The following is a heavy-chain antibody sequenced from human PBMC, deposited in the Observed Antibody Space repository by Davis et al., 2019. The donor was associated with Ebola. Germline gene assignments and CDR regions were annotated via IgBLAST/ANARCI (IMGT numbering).Heavy chain of an antibody. V-gene: IGHV3-9*01. J-gene: IGHJ4*02. CDR1: GFTFDDYA. D-gene: IGHD6-13*01. CDR2: ISWNSGSI. CDR3: AKDMGYSSSWSLDY. Sequence: PGGSLRLSCAASGFTFDDYAMHWVRQAPGKGLEWVSGISWNSGSIGYADSVKGRFTISRDNAKNSLYLQMNSLRAEDTALYYCAKDMGYSSSWSLDYWGQGTLVTVSS.